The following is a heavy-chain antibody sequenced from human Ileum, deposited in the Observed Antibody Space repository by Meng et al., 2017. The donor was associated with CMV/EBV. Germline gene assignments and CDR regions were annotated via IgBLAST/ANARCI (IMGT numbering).Heavy chain of an antibody. V-gene: IGHV3-74*01. CDR2: MNAEGTII. CDR1: GFSFSSYW. Sequence: GESLKISCAASGFSFSSYWMHWVRQAPGKGLVWISGMNAEGTIINNADSVKGRFTITRDNARNTLYLQMNHLRADDTAVYYCVVKGSAWFDYWGQGTLVTVSS. D-gene: IGHD2-21*01. CDR3: VVKGSAWFDY. J-gene: IGHJ4*02.